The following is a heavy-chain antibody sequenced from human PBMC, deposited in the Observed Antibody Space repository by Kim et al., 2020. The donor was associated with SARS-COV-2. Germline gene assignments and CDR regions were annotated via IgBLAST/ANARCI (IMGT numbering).Heavy chain of an antibody. J-gene: IGHJ4*02. V-gene: IGHV3-48*03. D-gene: IGHD3-9*01. CDR3: VRDGGHGYDMDF. CDR1: GFTFSISE. CDR2: INRHSMNI. Sequence: GGSLRLFCEASGFTFSISEMDWVRQAPGKGLEWVAYINRHSMNIMYADSVKGRFTISRDNAKNSLFLQMNSLRAEDTALYYCVRDGGHGYDMDFWGQGTL.